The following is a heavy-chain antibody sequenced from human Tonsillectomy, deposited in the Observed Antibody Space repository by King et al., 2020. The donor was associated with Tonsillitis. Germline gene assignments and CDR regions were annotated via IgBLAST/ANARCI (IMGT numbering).Heavy chain of an antibody. Sequence: VQLVESGGGLVQPGGSLRLSCAGSGFTFSSYWMHLVRQAPGKGLVWVSRIKSDGSSTSYADSVKGRFTISRDNDKNTLYLQMNSLGAEDTAVYFCTRVRTVGFDAFDIWGQGTMVTVSS. V-gene: IGHV3-74*01. D-gene: IGHD1/OR15-1a*01. J-gene: IGHJ3*02. CDR2: IKSDGSST. CDR3: TRVRTVGFDAFDI. CDR1: GFTFSSYW.